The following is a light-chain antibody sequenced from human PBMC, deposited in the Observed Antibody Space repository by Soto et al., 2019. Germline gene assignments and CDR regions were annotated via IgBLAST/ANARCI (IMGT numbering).Light chain of an antibody. J-gene: IGKJ4*01. V-gene: IGKV1-39*01. CDR3: QQSYSTPLT. CDR1: QSISSY. Sequence: DIQMTQSPSSLSASVGERVTITCRASQSISSYLNRYQQKPGKAPKLLIYATSSLQNGLPSRFSGSVSVTDFTLTISSLRPEDFATYYCQQSYSTPLTFGGGTKVEIK. CDR2: ATS.